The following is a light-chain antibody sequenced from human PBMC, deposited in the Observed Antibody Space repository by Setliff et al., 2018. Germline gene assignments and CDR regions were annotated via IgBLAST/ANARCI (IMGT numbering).Light chain of an antibody. CDR3: SSYEGTNHFV. V-gene: IGLV2-8*01. CDR2: XXT. Sequence: QSALTQPASVSGSPGQSITISCTGTSSDVVGYKXXXXXXXXXXXXXXXXXXXXTQRPSGVPDRFSGSKSGDTASLTVSGLQAEDEADYYCSSYEGTNHFVFGTGTKVTVL. J-gene: IGLJ1*01. CDR1: SSDVVGYKX.